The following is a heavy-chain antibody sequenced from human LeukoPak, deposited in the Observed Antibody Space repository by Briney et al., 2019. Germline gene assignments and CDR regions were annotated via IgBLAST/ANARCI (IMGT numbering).Heavy chain of an antibody. J-gene: IGHJ3*02. D-gene: IGHD1-7*01. Sequence: NPGGSLRLSCAASGFTFSSYSMNWVRQAPGKGLEWVSSISSSSSYIYYADSVKGRFTISRDNAKNSLYLQMNSLRAADTAVYYCARLITGTTTAFDIWGQGTMVTVSS. CDR2: ISSSSSYI. V-gene: IGHV3-21*04. CDR3: ARLITGTTTAFDI. CDR1: GFTFSSYS.